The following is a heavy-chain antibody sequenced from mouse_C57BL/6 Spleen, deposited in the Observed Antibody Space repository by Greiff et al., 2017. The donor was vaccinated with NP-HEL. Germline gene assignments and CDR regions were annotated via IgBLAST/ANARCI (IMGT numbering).Heavy chain of an antibody. D-gene: IGHD2-3*01. J-gene: IGHJ3*01. V-gene: IGHV1-69*01. CDR2: IDPSDSYT. Sequence: QVQLQQPGAELVMPGASVKLSCKASGYTFTSYWMHWVKQRPGQGLEWIGEIDPSDSYTNYNQKFKGKSTLTVDKSPSTAYMQLSSLTSEDSAVYDCARSPVYDGYYPADWGQGTLVTVAA. CDR1: GYTFTSYW. CDR3: ARSPVYDGYYPAD.